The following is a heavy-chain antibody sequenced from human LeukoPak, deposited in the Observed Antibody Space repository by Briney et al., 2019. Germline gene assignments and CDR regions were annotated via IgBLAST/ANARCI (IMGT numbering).Heavy chain of an antibody. Sequence: ASETLSLTCAVYGGSFSDYYWSWIRQPPGKGLEWIGSIYYSGSTYYNPSLKSRVTISVDTSKNQFSLKLSSVTAADTAVYYCARVEKYTSSGPTDPWGQGTLVTVSS. CDR2: IYYSGST. J-gene: IGHJ5*02. CDR3: ARVEKYTSSGPTDP. V-gene: IGHV4-34*01. D-gene: IGHD6-13*01. CDR1: GGSFSDYY.